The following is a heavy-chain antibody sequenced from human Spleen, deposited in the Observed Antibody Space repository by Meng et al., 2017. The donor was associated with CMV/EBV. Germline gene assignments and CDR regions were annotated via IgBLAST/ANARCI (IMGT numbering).Heavy chain of an antibody. J-gene: IGHJ4*02. Sequence: LAGSGHGVVKPVGTLSIPVGVCGGSMSIGTWWRWGRQPPGKGLGWIGEIYPSGGTNYNPSLRGRVTISLDKSKNQFSLTLRSVTAADTAVYYCARDPYANGWAGWGQGTLVTVSS. CDR1: GGSMSIGTW. CDR3: ARDPYANGWAG. V-gene: IGHV4-4*02. CDR2: IYPSGGT. D-gene: IGHD6-19*01.